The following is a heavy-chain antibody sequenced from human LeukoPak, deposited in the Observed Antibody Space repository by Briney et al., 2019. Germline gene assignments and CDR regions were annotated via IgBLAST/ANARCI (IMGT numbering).Heavy chain of an antibody. CDR2: ISYDGSNK. J-gene: IGHJ4*02. V-gene: IGHV3-30*18. Sequence: SGGSLRLSCAASGFTFSSYGMHWVRQAPGKGLEWVAVISYDGSNKYYADSVKGRFTISRDNSKNTLYLQMNSLRAEDTAVYYCAKARSSWYWGGDYWGQGTLVTVSS. CDR3: AKARSSWYWGGDY. CDR1: GFTFSSYG. D-gene: IGHD6-13*01.